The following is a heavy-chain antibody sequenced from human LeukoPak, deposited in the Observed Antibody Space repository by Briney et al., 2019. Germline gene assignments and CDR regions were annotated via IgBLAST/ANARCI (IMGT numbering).Heavy chain of an antibody. J-gene: IGHJ4*02. CDR2: IYHSGST. Sequence: SETLSLTCTVSTPSISSGGHHWSWIRQHPGKGLEWIGYIYHSGSTYYNPSLKSRVTMSVDTSKNQFSLKVISVTAADTAVYYCARAYGDFTLFDCWGRGTLVTVSS. V-gene: IGHV4-31*03. CDR1: TPSISSGGHH. D-gene: IGHD4-17*01. CDR3: ARAYGDFTLFDC.